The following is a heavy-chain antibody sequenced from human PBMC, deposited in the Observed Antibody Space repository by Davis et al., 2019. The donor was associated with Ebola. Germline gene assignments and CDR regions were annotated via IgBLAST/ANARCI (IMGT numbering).Heavy chain of an antibody. Sequence: MPSETLSLTCAVSGGSISSGGYSWSWIRQPPGKGLEWIGYIYHSGSTYYNPSLKSRVTISVDRSKNQFSLKLSSVTAADTAVYYCARGRNFWFDPWGQGTLVTVSS. CDR3: ARGRNFWFDP. J-gene: IGHJ5*02. CDR2: IYHSGST. V-gene: IGHV4-30-2*01. CDR1: GGSISSGGYS.